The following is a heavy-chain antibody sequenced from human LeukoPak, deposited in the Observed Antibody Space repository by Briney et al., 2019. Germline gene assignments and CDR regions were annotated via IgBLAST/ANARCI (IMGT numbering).Heavy chain of an antibody. CDR2: INPNSGDT. Sequence: ASVKVSCKASGYTLTDYYMHWVRQAPGQGLEWMGWINPNSGDTKSAQKFQGRVTMTRDMSTSTVYMELSSLRSKDTAVYYCARGNWFDPWGQGTLVTVSS. V-gene: IGHV1-2*02. CDR3: ARGNWFDP. CDR1: GYTLTDYY. J-gene: IGHJ5*02.